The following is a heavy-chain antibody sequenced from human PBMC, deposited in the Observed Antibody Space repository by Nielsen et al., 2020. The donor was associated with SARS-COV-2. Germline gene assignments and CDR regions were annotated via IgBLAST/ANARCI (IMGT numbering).Heavy chain of an antibody. CDR1: TYSFATYW. CDR2: IFPFDSDT. D-gene: IGHD2-15*01. CDR3: ARRGYCSGDSCHRAFDY. V-gene: IGHV5-51*01. Sequence: GESLKISCKGSTYSFATYWLGGVRQMPGKGLECMGIIFPFDSDTRYSPSFQGRGTMSADKSISTAYLQWSSLRASDTAIYYCARRGYCSGDSCHRAFDYWGQGTLVTVSS. J-gene: IGHJ4*02.